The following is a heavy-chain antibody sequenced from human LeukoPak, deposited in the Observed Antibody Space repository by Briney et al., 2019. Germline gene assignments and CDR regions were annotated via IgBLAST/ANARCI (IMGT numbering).Heavy chain of an antibody. CDR2: INHSGST. J-gene: IGHJ6*03. CDR1: GGSFSGYY. CDR3: ARARSSGWPNYYYYYTDV. Sequence: SETLSLTCAVYGGSFSGYYWSWIRQPPGKGLEWIGEINHSGSTNYNPSLKSRVTISVDTSKNQFSLKLSSVTAADTAVYYCARARSSGWPNYYYYYTDVWGKGTTVTVSS. D-gene: IGHD6-19*01. V-gene: IGHV4-34*01.